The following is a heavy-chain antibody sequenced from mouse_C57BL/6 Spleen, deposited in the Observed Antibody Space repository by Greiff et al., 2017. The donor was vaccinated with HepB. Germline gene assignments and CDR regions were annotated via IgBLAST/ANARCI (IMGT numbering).Heavy chain of an antibody. CDR1: GYSITSGYY. J-gene: IGHJ4*01. CDR3: ATARPSMDY. V-gene: IGHV3-6*01. CDR2: ISYDGSN. Sequence: EVKLQESGPGLVKPSQSLSLTCSVTGYSITSGYYWNWIRQFPGNKLEWMGYISYDGSNNYNPSLKNRIYITRDTSKNQFFLKLNSVTTEDTATYDCATARPSMDYWGQGTSVTVSS.